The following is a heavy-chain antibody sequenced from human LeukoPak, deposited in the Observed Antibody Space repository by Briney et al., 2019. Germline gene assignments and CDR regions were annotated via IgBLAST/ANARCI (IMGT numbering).Heavy chain of an antibody. Sequence: GGSLRLSCAASGFTFSSYGMHWVRQAPGKGLEWVAVISYDGSNKYYADSVKGRFTISRDNSKNTLYLQMNSLRAEDTAVYYCAKDLVGFLYSSSWYFDLWGRGTLVTVSS. V-gene: IGHV3-30*18. CDR1: GFTFSSYG. CDR3: AKDLVGFLYSSSWYFDL. CDR2: ISYDGSNK. D-gene: IGHD6-13*01. J-gene: IGHJ2*01.